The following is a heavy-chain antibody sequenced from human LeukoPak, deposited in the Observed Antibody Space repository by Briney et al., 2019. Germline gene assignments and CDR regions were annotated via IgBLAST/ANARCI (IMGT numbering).Heavy chain of an antibody. Sequence: SETLSLTCSVSGDSISSYYWSWIRQPPGKGLEWIGNIYYSGNTNYNPSLKSRVTISVDTSKNQFSLKLTSVTAADTAICYCARPARYCSGGSCWDYWGQGTLVTVSS. D-gene: IGHD2-15*01. CDR2: IYYSGNT. J-gene: IGHJ4*02. CDR1: GDSISSYY. V-gene: IGHV4-59*01. CDR3: ARPARYCSGGSCWDY.